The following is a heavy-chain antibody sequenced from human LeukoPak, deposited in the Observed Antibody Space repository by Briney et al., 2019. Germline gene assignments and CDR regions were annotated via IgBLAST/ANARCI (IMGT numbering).Heavy chain of an antibody. CDR2: IYGSGNT. D-gene: IGHD6-13*01. CDR3: ARRRGTPSWYFDL. J-gene: IGHJ3*01. CDR1: GGSISSYY. V-gene: IGHV4-4*09. Sequence: SETLSLTCTISGGSISSYYWSWIRQPPGKGLEWIGYIYGSGNTMYNPSLESRVTISMDTSKNQSPLRVTSVPPADTAVYSCARRRGTPSWYFDLWGQGTMVTVS.